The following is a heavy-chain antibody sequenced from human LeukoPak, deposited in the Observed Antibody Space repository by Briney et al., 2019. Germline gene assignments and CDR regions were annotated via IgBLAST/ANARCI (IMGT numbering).Heavy chain of an antibody. CDR1: GGSISSSSYY. Sequence: PSETLSLTCTVSGGSISSSSYYWGWIRQPPGKGLEWIGEINHSGSTNYNPSLKSRVTISVDTSKNQFSLKLSSVTAADTAVYYCARAERRESHPFDYWGQGTLVTVSS. V-gene: IGHV4-39*07. J-gene: IGHJ4*02. CDR2: INHSGST. CDR3: ARAERRESHPFDY. D-gene: IGHD3-10*01.